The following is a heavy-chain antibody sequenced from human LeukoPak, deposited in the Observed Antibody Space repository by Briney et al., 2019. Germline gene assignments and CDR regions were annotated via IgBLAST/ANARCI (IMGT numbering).Heavy chain of an antibody. V-gene: IGHV3-21*01. CDR2: ISSSSSYI. CDR3: ARDDYYDSSGYYYF. D-gene: IGHD3-22*01. Sequence: GGSLRLSCAATGFAFSSYSIIWVRQAPGKGLEWVSSISSSSSYIYYADSVKGRFTISRDNAKNTLYLQMNSLRAEDTAVYYCARDDYYDSSGYYYFWGQGTLVTVSS. CDR1: GFAFSSYS. J-gene: IGHJ4*02.